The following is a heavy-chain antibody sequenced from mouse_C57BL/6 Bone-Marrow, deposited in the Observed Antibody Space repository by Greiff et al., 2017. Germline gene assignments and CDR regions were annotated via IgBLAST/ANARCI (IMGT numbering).Heavy chain of an antibody. CDR1: GFTFSSYA. CDR2: ISSGGDYI. D-gene: IGHD1-1*01. CDR3: TRSSFITTAFYAMDY. Sequence: EVKLMESGEGLVQPGGSLKLSCAASGFTFSSYAMSWVRQTPEKRLEWVAYISSGGDYIYYADTVKGRFTFSRDNARNTLYLQMSSLKSEDTAMYYCTRSSFITTAFYAMDYWGQGTSVTVSS. V-gene: IGHV5-9-1*02. J-gene: IGHJ4*01.